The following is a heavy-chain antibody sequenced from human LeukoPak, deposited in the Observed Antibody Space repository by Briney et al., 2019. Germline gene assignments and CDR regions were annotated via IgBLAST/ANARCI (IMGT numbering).Heavy chain of an antibody. J-gene: IGHJ6*03. Sequence: SETLSLTCTVSGGSISSSSYYWGWIRQPPGKGLEWIGSIYYSGSTYYNPSLKSRVTISVDTSKNQFSPKLSSVTAADTAVYYCARTYCSGGSCQYFYSYYYIDVWGKGTTVTVSS. CDR1: GGSISSSSYY. V-gene: IGHV4-39*07. CDR2: IYYSGST. D-gene: IGHD2-15*01. CDR3: ARTYCSGGSCQYFYSYYYIDV.